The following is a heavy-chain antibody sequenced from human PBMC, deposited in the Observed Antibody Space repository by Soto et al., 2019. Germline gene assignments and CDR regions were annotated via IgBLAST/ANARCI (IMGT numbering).Heavy chain of an antibody. J-gene: IGHJ5*02. D-gene: IGHD2-2*01. CDR2: IHPSGGST. CDR1: GYTFTSYY. V-gene: IGHV1-46*03. CDR3: ASSSTAFRWFDP. Sequence: QVQLVQSGAEVKKPGASVKVSCKASGYTFTSYYMHWVRQAPGQGLEWMGIIHPSGGSTSYAQKFQGRVTMTRDTSTSTVYMELSSLRSEDTAVYYCASSSTAFRWFDPWGQGTLVTVSS.